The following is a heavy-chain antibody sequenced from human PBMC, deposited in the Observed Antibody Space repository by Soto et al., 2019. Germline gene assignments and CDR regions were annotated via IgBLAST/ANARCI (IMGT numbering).Heavy chain of an antibody. V-gene: IGHV3-23*01. CDR1: GFTFSSYA. Sequence: EVQLLESGGGLVQPGGSLRLSCAASGFTFSSYAMSWVRQAPGKGLEWVSAISGSGVTTYYADSVKGRFTISRDNSKNTLYLQMNSLRAEDTAVYYCAKEGEHSSGWANFDYWGQGTLVTVSS. CDR3: AKEGEHSSGWANFDY. D-gene: IGHD6-19*01. J-gene: IGHJ4*02. CDR2: ISGSGVTT.